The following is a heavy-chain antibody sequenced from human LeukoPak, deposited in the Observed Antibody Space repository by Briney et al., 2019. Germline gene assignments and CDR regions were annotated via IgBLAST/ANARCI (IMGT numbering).Heavy chain of an antibody. CDR3: ARLIAVAGNRIDN. Sequence: GGSLRLSCAASGFTFSNAWMSWVRQAPGKGLEWVGRIKSKTDGGTTDYAAPVKGRFTISRDDSKNTLYLQMNSLKTEDTAVYYCARLIAVAGNRIDNWGQGTLVTVSS. V-gene: IGHV3-15*01. J-gene: IGHJ4*02. CDR2: IKSKTDGGTT. D-gene: IGHD6-19*01. CDR1: GFTFSNAW.